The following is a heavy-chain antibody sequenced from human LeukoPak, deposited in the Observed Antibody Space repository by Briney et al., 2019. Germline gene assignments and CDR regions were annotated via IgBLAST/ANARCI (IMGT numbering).Heavy chain of an antibody. D-gene: IGHD6-19*01. Sequence: SETLSLTCTVSGGSISSSSYYWGWIRQPPGKGLEWIGSIYYSGSTYSGSTYYNPSLKSRVTISVDTSKNQFSLKLNSVTAADTAVYYCAAESERWLVRSWGQGTLVTVSS. V-gene: IGHV4-39*07. CDR2: IYYSGSTYSGST. J-gene: IGHJ4*02. CDR3: AAESERWLVRS. CDR1: GGSISSSSYY.